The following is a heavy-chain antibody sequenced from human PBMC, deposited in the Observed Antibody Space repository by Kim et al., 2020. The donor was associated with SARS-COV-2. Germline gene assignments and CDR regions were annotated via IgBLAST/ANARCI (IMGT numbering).Heavy chain of an antibody. CDR2: IKSKTDGGTT. J-gene: IGHJ4*02. CDR3: TTLIKKKGPYFDY. V-gene: IGHV3-15*01. Sequence: GGSLRLSCAASGFTFSNAWMSWVRQAPGKGLEWVGRIKSKTDGGTTDYAAPVKGRFTISRDDSKNTLYLQMNSLKTEDTAVYYCTTLIKKKGPYFDYWGQGPLVTVSS. D-gene: IGHD2-8*01. CDR1: GFTFSNAW.